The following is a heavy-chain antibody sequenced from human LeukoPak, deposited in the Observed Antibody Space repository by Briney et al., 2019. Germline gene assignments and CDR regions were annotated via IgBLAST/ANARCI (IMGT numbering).Heavy chain of an antibody. V-gene: IGHV3-21*01. CDR3: ASGARIIAAAGTVY. CDR1: GFPFSRCS. CDR2: ISSSSSYI. Sequence: PGGPLTLPCAASGFPFSRCSMHWPRHPPEKGLEWVSSISSSSSYIYYADSVEGRFTISRDNAKNSLYLQMCSLRAEDTAVHYCASGARIIAAAGTVYWGQGTLVTVPS. J-gene: IGHJ4*02. D-gene: IGHD6-13*01.